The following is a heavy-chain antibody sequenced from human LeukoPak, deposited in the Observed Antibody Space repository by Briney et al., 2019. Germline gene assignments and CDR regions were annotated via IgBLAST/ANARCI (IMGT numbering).Heavy chain of an antibody. Sequence: GGSLRLSCAASRFTFSNYAMHWVRQAPGKGLEWVSYISSSGSTIYYADSVKGRFTISRDNAKNSLYLQMNSLRAEDTAVYYCARFIAAGAFDYWGQGTLVTVSS. CDR1: RFTFSNYA. D-gene: IGHD6-13*01. V-gene: IGHV3-48*03. J-gene: IGHJ4*02. CDR3: ARFIAAGAFDY. CDR2: ISSSGSTI.